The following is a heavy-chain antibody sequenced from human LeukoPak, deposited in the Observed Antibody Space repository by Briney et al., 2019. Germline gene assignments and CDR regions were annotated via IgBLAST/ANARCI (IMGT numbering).Heavy chain of an antibody. CDR1: GFTFSSDW. CDR2: IKQDGNEK. CDR3: VRRYCSSTSCHLDY. D-gene: IGHD2-2*01. V-gene: IGHV3-7*01. J-gene: IGHJ4*02. Sequence: GGSLSPPCVASGFTFSSDWMSWVRQAPGKGLEWVANIKQDGNEKYYVDSLKGRFTISRDNAKNSLYLHMNSLGAEDTAVYYCVRRYCSSTSCHLDYWGQRTLVTVSS.